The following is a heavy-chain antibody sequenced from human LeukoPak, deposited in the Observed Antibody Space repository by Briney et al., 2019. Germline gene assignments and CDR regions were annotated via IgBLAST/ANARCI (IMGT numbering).Heavy chain of an antibody. J-gene: IGHJ3*02. CDR3: ARPTLRFGAFDI. Sequence: SQTLSLTCTVSGGSINNGGYYWNWIRQHPGKGLEWIGYIYYSRSSYYNPSLRSRVTISVDTSKNHFSLKLSSVTAADTAVYYCARPTLRFGAFDIWGQGTMVTVSS. V-gene: IGHV4-31*03. CDR2: IYYSRSS. D-gene: IGHD3-3*01. CDR1: GGSINNGGYY.